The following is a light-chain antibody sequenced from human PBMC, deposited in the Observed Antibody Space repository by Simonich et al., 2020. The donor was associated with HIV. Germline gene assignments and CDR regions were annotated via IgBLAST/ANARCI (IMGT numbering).Light chain of an antibody. CDR1: QSISSY. Sequence: DIQMTQSPSSLSASVGDSVTIPCRASQSISSYLNWYQEKPGKAPKLLNYAASSLQSGVPSRFSGSGSGTDFTLTITSLQPEDFATYYCQQSYSTPLTFGGGTKVEIK. J-gene: IGKJ4*01. V-gene: IGKV1-39*01. CDR2: AAS. CDR3: QQSYSTPLT.